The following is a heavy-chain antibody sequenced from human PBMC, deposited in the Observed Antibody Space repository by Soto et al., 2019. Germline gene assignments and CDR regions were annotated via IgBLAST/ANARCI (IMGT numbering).Heavy chain of an antibody. J-gene: IGHJ3*02. V-gene: IGHV4-39*01. CDR2: IYYSGST. CDR1: GGSISSSSYY. D-gene: IGHD2-15*01. Sequence: SETLSLTCTVSGGSISSSSYYWGWIRQPPGKGLEWIGSIYYSGSTYYNPSLKSRVTISVDTSKNQFSLKLSSVTAADTAVYYCAGISDIVVVVAAPGDAFDIWGQGTMVTVSS. CDR3: AGISDIVVVVAAPGDAFDI.